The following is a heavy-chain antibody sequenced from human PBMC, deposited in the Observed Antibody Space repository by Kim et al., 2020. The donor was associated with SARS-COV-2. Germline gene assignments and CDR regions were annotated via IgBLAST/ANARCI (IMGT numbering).Heavy chain of an antibody. CDR3: ARDLRSGSYPDAFDI. J-gene: IGHJ3*02. CDR1: GFTFSSYW. D-gene: IGHD1-26*01. Sequence: GGSLRLSCAASGFTFSSYWMSWVRQAPGKGLEWVANIKQDGSEKYYVDSVKGRFTISRDNAKNSLYLQMNSLRAEDTAVYYCARDLRSGSYPDAFDIWGQGTMVTVSS. V-gene: IGHV3-7*03. CDR2: IKQDGSEK.